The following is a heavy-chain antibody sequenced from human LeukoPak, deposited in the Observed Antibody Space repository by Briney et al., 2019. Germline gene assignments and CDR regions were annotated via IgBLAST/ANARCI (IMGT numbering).Heavy chain of an antibody. J-gene: IGHJ4*02. V-gene: IGHV3-15*01. CDR2: IQTKSDGGTR. Sequence: GGSLRLSCAAAGFSFTNAWMNWVRQAPGKGLEWVGRIQTKSDGGTRDYAAPVKGRFTISRDDSKTTLYLQMNSLKTEDTAVYYCTTSFTSFAYWGQGTLVTVSS. D-gene: IGHD3-16*01. CDR1: GFSFTNAW. CDR3: TTSFTSFAY.